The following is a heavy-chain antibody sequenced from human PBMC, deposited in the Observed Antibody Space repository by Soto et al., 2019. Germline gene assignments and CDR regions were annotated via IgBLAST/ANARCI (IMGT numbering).Heavy chain of an antibody. J-gene: IGHJ6*02. CDR2: VYYSGST. CDR3: ARGGYGISTSCYHYGMDV. CDR1: GGSISSYY. D-gene: IGHD2-2*01. Sequence: QVQLQESGPGLVKPSETLSLTCTVSGGSISSYYWSWIRQPPGEGLEWSGSVYYSGSTNYNPSLKSRVTISVDTSKNQFSLKLSSVTAADTAVYYCARGGYGISTSCYHYGMDVWGQGTTVTVSS. V-gene: IGHV4-59*01.